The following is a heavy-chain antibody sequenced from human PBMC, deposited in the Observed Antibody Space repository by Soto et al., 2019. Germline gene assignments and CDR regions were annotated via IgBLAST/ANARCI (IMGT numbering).Heavy chain of an antibody. CDR1: GGSISSSSYY. CDR2: IYYSGST. V-gene: IGHV4-39*01. D-gene: IGHD2-15*01. Sequence: SETLSLTCTVSGGSISSSSYYWGWIRQPPGKGLEWIGSIYYSGSTYYNPSLKSRVTISVDTSKNQFSLKLSSVTAADTAVYYCARHIRYCSGGSCYIDAFDIWGQGTMVTVSS. J-gene: IGHJ3*02. CDR3: ARHIRYCSGGSCYIDAFDI.